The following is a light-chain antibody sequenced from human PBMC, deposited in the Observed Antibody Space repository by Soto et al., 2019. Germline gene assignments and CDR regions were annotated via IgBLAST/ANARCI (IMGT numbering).Light chain of an antibody. CDR1: QDLGSW. CDR3: QQYYSYPLS. J-gene: IGKJ4*01. CDR2: KAS. Sequence: DTQMTQSPSTLSASVGDRVTITCRASQDLGSWLAWHQQKPGKAPKVLIYKASILESGVPSRFSGSGSGTEFTLTISSLQPDDFATYHCQQYYSYPLSFGGGTKVEI. V-gene: IGKV1-5*03.